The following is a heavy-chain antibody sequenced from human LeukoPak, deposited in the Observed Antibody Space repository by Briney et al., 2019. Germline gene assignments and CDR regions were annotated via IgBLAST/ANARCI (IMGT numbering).Heavy chain of an antibody. CDR3: SRHDSRGYYSGDFDY. V-gene: IGHV4-59*08. Sequence: SETLSLTCTVSGGSISSYYWSWMRQPPGKGLEWFGYIYYSGSPNFSPSLKSRVTISVDTSKNQFPLNLSSVTAPAKGVYYCSRHDSRGYYSGDFDYWGQGTLVTVS. CDR2: IYYSGSP. CDR1: GGSISSYY. J-gene: IGHJ4*02. D-gene: IGHD3-22*01.